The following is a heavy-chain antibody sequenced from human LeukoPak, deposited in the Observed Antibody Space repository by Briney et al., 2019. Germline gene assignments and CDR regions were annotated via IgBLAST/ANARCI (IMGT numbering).Heavy chain of an antibody. CDR2: ISYDGSNK. J-gene: IGHJ4*02. Sequence: GGSLRLSCAASGFTFSSYGMHWVRQAPGKGLEWVAVISYDGSNKYYADSVKGRFTISRDNSKNTLYLQMNSLRADDSAIYYCAREPGYSSGWYDYWGQGTLVT. CDR1: GFTFSSYG. V-gene: IGHV3-30*03. CDR3: AREPGYSSGWYDY. D-gene: IGHD6-19*01.